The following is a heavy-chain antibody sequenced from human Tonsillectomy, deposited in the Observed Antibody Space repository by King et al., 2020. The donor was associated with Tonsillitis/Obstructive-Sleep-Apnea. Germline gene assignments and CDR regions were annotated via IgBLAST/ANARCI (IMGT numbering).Heavy chain of an antibody. D-gene: IGHD6-6*01. V-gene: IGHV2-26*01. Sequence: TLKESGPVLVKPTETLTLTCTVSGFSLSNARMGVSWIRQPPGKALEWLAHIFSNDEKSYSTSLKSRLTISKDTSKSQVVLTMTNMDPVDTATYYCARIMEYSSSRSYSRWFDPWGQGTLVTVSS. CDR3: ARIMEYSSSRSYSRWFDP. J-gene: IGHJ5*02. CDR1: GFSLSNARMG. CDR2: IFSNDEK.